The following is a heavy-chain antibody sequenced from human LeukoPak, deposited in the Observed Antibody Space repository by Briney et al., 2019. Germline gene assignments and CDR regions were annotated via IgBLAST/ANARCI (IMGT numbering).Heavy chain of an antibody. CDR1: GFTVSSNY. V-gene: IGHV3-53*04. D-gene: IGHD5-12*01. CDR2: IYSGGST. CDR3: ASGYSGYDI. J-gene: IGHJ4*02. Sequence: KPGVSLRLSCAASGFTVSSNYMIWVRHAPGKGLEWVSVIYSGGSTYYADSVKGRFTISRHNSKNTLYLQMNNLRAEDTAVYYCASGYSGYDIWGQGTLVTVSS.